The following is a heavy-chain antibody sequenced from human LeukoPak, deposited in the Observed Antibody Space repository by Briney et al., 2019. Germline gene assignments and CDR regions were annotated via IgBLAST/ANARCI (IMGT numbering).Heavy chain of an antibody. D-gene: IGHD3-22*01. J-gene: IGHJ3*02. CDR3: ARLTYYYDSSGYYLGPGAFDI. Sequence: ASVKVSCKASGYTFTGYYMHWVRQAPGQGLEWMGWINPNSGGTNYAQKFQGRVTMTRDTSISTAYMELSRLRSDDTAVYYCARLTYYYDSSGYYLGPGAFDIWGQGTMVTVSS. CDR2: INPNSGGT. V-gene: IGHV1-2*02. CDR1: GYTFTGYY.